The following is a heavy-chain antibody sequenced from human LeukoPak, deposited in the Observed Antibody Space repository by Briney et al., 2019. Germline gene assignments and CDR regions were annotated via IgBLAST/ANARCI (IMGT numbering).Heavy chain of an antibody. D-gene: IGHD6-13*01. J-gene: IGHJ4*02. CDR3: ARARDSSWDY. CDR1: GLTFSSYW. CDR2: IKDDGSEK. V-gene: IGHV3-7*03. Sequence: GGSLRLSCAASGLTFSSYWMSWVRQAPGKGLEWVANIKDDGSEKYYVDSVKGRFTISRDDAKNSLYLQMNSLRAEDTAVYYCARARDSSWDYWGQGTLVTVSS.